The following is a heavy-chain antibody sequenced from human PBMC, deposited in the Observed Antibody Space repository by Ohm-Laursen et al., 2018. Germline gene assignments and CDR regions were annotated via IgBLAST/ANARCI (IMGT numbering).Heavy chain of an antibody. J-gene: IGHJ6*02. D-gene: IGHD3-3*01. CDR3: ARDGGYYGMDV. Sequence: SLRLSCAASGFTVSSNYMSWVRQAPGKGLEWVSVIYSGGGTYYADSVKGRFAISRDNSKNTLYLQMNSLRAEDTAVYYCARDGGYYGMDVWGQGTTVTVSS. V-gene: IGHV3-66*01. CDR2: IYSGGGT. CDR1: GFTVSSNY.